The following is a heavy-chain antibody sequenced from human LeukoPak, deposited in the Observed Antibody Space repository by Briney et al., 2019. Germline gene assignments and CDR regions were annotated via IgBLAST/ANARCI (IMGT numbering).Heavy chain of an antibody. D-gene: IGHD6-13*01. Sequence: GGSLRLSCAASGFTFSSYAMHWVRQAPGKGLEYVSAISSNGGSTYYANSVKGRFTISRDNSKNTLYLQMGSLRAEDMAVYYCARDMGSSWTHYFDYWGQGTLVTVSS. V-gene: IGHV3-64*01. CDR3: ARDMGSSWTHYFDY. CDR2: ISSNGGST. CDR1: GFTFSSYA. J-gene: IGHJ4*02.